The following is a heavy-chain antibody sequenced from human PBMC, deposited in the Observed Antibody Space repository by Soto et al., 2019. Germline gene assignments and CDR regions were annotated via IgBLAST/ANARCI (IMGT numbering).Heavy chain of an antibody. V-gene: IGHV2-70*01. Sequence: SGPTLVNPTQTLTLTCTFSGFSLSTSGMCVSWIRQPPGKALEWLALIDWDDDKYYSTSLKTRLTISKDTSKNQVVLTMTNMDPVDTATYYCARIIKLTRGYSYGGPGHYYGMDVWGQGTTVTVSS. CDR1: GFSLSTSGMC. CDR2: IDWDDDK. CDR3: ARIIKLTRGYSYGGPGHYYGMDV. D-gene: IGHD5-18*01. J-gene: IGHJ6*02.